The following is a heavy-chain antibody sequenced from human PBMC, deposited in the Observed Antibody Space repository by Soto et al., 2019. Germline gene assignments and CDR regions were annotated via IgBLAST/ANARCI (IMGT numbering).Heavy chain of an antibody. V-gene: IGHV1-69*12. CDR2: IIPIFGTA. CDR3: ARYAFWSGPTRRNWFDP. CDR1: GGTFSSYA. J-gene: IGHJ5*02. Sequence: QVQLVQSGAEVKKPGSSVKVSCKASGGTFSSYAISWVRQAPGQGLEWMGGIIPIFGTANYAQKFQGRVTMAADESTSTAYRELSSLRSEDTAVYYCARYAFWSGPTRRNWFDPWGQGTLVTVSS. D-gene: IGHD3-3*01.